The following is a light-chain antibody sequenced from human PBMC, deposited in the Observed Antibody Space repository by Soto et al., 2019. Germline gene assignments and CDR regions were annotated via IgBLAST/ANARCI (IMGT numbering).Light chain of an antibody. CDR3: QQCGSSPPT. CDR1: QSVSSSY. V-gene: IGKV3-20*01. J-gene: IGKJ1*01. CDR2: GAS. Sequence: ENVLSRSPGNLSLSPGERATLSCRTSQSVSSSYLAWYQQKPGQAPRLLIYGASSRATGIPGRFSGSGSGTDFTLTISRLEPEDFPVYYCQQCGSSPPTFVQGSRVDSK.